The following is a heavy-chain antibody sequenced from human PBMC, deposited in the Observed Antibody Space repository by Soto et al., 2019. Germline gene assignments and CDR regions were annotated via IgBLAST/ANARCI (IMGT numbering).Heavy chain of an antibody. V-gene: IGHV4-34*01. CDR3: ARVLVSDGYYFDY. Sequence: SETLSLTCAVYGGSFSGYYWSWIHQPPGKGLEWIGEINHSGSTNYNPSLKSRVTISVDTSKNQFSLKLSSVTAADTAVYYCARVLVSDGYYFDYWGQGTLVTVSS. CDR1: GGSFSGYY. J-gene: IGHJ4*02. D-gene: IGHD2-21*02. CDR2: INHSGST.